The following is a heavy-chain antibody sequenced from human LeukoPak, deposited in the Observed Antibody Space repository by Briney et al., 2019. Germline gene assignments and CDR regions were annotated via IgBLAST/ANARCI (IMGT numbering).Heavy chain of an antibody. D-gene: IGHD3-9*01. J-gene: IGHJ3*02. CDR3: ARDRADILTGSPFDAFDI. CDR2: IYYSGST. CDR1: GGSISSYY. V-gene: IGHV4-59*01. Sequence: PSETLSLTCTVSGGSISSYYWSWIRQPPGKGLEWIGYIYYSGSTNYNPSLKSRVTISVDTSKNQFSLKLSSVTAADTAVYYCARDRADILTGSPFDAFDIWGQGTMVTVSS.